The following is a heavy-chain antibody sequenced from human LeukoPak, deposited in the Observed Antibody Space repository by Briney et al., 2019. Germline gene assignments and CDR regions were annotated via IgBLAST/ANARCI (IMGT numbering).Heavy chain of an antibody. D-gene: IGHD1-26*01. Sequence: GASVKVSCKASGDTFIPYTFSWVRQAPGQGLEWIGRIIPSLDVANYAQKLQGRVTMTTDTSTSTAYMELRSLRSDDTAVYYCARDGERYEGATLFDYWGQGTLVTVSS. CDR3: ARDGERYEGATLFDY. CDR1: GDTFIPYT. J-gene: IGHJ4*02. CDR2: IIPSLDVA. V-gene: IGHV1-18*04.